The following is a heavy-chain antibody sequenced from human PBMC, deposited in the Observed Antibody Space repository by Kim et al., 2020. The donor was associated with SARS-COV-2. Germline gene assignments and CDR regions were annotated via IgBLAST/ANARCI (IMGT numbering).Heavy chain of an antibody. Sequence: GGSLRLSCAASGFTFSSYAMSWVRQAPGKGLEWVADIKNGGNSKYYVDSVKGRFTISRDNSKNTLYLQMNSLRAEDTAVYYCAKDKGLYSSGKEVSDI. D-gene: IGHD6-19*01. CDR1: GFTFSSYA. V-gene: IGHV3-23*03. CDR3: AKDKGLYSSGKEVSDI. CDR2: IKNGGNSK. J-gene: IGHJ3*02.